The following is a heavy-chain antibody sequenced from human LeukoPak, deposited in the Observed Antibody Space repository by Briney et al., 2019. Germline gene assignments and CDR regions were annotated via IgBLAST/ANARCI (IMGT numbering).Heavy chain of an antibody. CDR1: GFTFSSYA. CDR3: AKDRGIVVVTITFDY. Sequence: GGSLRLSCAASGFTFSSYAMSWVRQAPGKGLEWVSAISGSGGSTYYADSVKGRFTISRDNSKNTLYLQMNSLRAEDTAVYYCAKDRGIVVVTITFDYWGQGTLVTASS. CDR2: ISGSGGST. D-gene: IGHD3-22*01. V-gene: IGHV3-23*01. J-gene: IGHJ4*02.